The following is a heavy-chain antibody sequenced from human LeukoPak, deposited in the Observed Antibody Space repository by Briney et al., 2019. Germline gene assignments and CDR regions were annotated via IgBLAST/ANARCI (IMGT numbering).Heavy chain of an antibody. CDR1: GYTFTSYA. Sequence: GASVKVSCKASGYTFTSYAMNWVRQAPGQGLEWMGWINTNTGNPTYAQGFTGRFVFSLDTSVSTAYLQIGSLKAEDTAVYYCARDDYGDPPSRIDYWGQGTLVTVSS. J-gene: IGHJ4*02. D-gene: IGHD4-17*01. CDR3: ARDDYGDPPSRIDY. CDR2: INTNTGNP. V-gene: IGHV7-4-1*01.